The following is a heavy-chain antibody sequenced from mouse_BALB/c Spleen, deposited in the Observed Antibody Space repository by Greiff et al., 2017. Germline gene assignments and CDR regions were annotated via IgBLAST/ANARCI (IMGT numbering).Heavy chain of an antibody. CDR3: ALYGNYYFDY. Sequence: QVQLKESGAELMKPGASVKISCKATGYTFSSYWIEWVKQRPGHGLEWIGEILPGSGSTNYNEKFKGKATFTADTSSNTADMQLSSLTSEDSAVYYCALYGNYYFDYWGQGTTLTVSS. V-gene: IGHV1-9*01. D-gene: IGHD2-1*01. CDR1: GYTFSSYW. J-gene: IGHJ2*01. CDR2: ILPGSGST.